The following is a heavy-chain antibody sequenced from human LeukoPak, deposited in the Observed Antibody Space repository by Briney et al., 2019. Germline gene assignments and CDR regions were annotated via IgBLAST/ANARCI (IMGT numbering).Heavy chain of an antibody. CDR3: ARDLWQQLVRGYYFDY. J-gene: IGHJ4*02. D-gene: IGHD6-13*01. CDR2: IKQDGSEK. V-gene: IGHV3-7*01. Sequence: GGSLRLSCAASGFTFSSYWMSWVRQAPGKGLEWVANIKQDGSEKYYVDSLKGRFTISRDNAKNSLYLQMNSLRAEDTAVYYCARDLWQQLVRGYYFDYWGQGTLVTVSS. CDR1: GFTFSSYW.